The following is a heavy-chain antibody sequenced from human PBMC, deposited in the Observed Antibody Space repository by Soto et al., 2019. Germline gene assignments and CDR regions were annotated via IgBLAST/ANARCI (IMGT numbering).Heavy chain of an antibody. CDR3: AKDGHIVVVTAINDFDY. D-gene: IGHD2-21*02. CDR1: GFTFSSYG. CDR2: ISYDGSNK. J-gene: IGHJ4*02. Sequence: GGSLRLSCAASGFTFSSYGMHWVRQAPGKGLEWVAVISYDGSNKYYADSVKGRFTISRDNSKNTLYLQMNSLRAEDTAVYYCAKDGHIVVVTAINDFDYWGQGTLVTVSS. V-gene: IGHV3-30*18.